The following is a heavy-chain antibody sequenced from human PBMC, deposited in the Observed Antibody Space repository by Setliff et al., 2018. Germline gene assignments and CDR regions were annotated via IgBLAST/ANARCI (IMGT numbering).Heavy chain of an antibody. V-gene: IGHV3-33*01. J-gene: IGHJ5*02. CDR3: ARDGYPGTS. CDR1: GFNFSSYG. Sequence: PGGSLRLSCAASGFNFSSYGMHWVRQAPGKGLEWVAAIWFDGSNHYYVDSVKGRFIISRDNSKNTLYLQMNSLRAEDTAVYFCARDGYPGTSWGQGTLVTVSS. D-gene: IGHD2-2*03. CDR2: IWFDGSNH.